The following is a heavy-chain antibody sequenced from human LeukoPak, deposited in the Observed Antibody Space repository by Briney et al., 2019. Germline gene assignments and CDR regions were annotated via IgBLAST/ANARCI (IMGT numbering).Heavy chain of an antibody. D-gene: IGHD3-22*01. J-gene: IGHJ3*02. Sequence: SETLSLTCTVSGGSISSYYWSWIRQPPGKRLEWIGYLYHSGTIKYNPSLKSRGTISADTSNNRVSLILNSVTAADTAMYYCARGATSGDYYWDGALDIWGQGTMVTVSS. CDR2: LYHSGTI. CDR1: GGSISSYY. CDR3: ARGATSGDYYWDGALDI. V-gene: IGHV4-59*01.